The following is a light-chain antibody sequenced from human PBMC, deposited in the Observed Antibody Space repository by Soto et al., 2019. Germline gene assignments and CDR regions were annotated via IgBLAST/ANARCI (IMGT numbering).Light chain of an antibody. CDR3: FSFTTTSTRV. V-gene: IGLV2-14*01. Sequence: QSALTQPASLSGSPGQSITISCTGTSSDIGAYDYVSWFQQHPGKAPKLMISEVNNRPSGVSNRFSGSKSGNTAYLTISGLQVEDEAEYFRFSFTTTSTRVFGTGTKVTVL. CDR2: EVN. J-gene: IGLJ1*01. CDR1: SSDIGAYDY.